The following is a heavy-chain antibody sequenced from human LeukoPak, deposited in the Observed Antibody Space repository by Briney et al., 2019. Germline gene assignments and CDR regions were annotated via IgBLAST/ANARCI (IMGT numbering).Heavy chain of an antibody. CDR1: GFTFSSDG. CDR3: ARDTTTGRRGGWFDP. Sequence: GGSLRLSCAASGFTFSSDGMHWVRQAPGKGLEWVAVIWYDGSNKYYADSVKGRFTISRDNSKNTPYLQMNSLRAEDTAVYYCARDTTTGRRGGWFDPWGQGTLVTVSS. V-gene: IGHV3-33*01. J-gene: IGHJ5*02. CDR2: IWYDGSNK. D-gene: IGHD4-11*01.